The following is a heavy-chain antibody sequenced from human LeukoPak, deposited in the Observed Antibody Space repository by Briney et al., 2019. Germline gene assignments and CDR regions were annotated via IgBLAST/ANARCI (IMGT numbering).Heavy chain of an antibody. CDR2: ISYSGST. V-gene: IGHV4-59*12. Sequence: KPSETLSLTCTVSGVSISNYYWSWIRQPPGKGLEWIGSISYSGSTNYNPSLKSRVTISVDTSKNQFSLKLSSVTAADTAVYYCAREVERIAVAFLALWGQGTLVTVSS. J-gene: IGHJ4*02. D-gene: IGHD6-19*01. CDR3: AREVERIAVAFLAL. CDR1: GVSISNYY.